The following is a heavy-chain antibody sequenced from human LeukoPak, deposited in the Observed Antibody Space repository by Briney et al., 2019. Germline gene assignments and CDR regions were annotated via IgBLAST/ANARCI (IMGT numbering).Heavy chain of an antibody. CDR1: GFTFSSYG. CDR2: ISYDGSNK. V-gene: IGHV3-30*18. Sequence: GRSLRLSCAASGFTFSSYGMHWVRQAPGKGLEWVAVISYDGSNKYYADSVKGRFTISRDNSKNTLYLQMNSLRAEDTAVYYCAKELATVVGSLDYWGQGTLVTVSS. CDR3: AKELATVVGSLDY. J-gene: IGHJ4*02. D-gene: IGHD4-23*01.